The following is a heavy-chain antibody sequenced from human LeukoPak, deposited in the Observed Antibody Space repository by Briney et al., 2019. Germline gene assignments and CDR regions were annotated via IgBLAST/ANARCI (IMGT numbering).Heavy chain of an antibody. D-gene: IGHD2-2*01. Sequence: SETLSLTCTVSGGSISSYYWSWIRQPPGKGLEWIGYIYYSGSTYYNPSLKSRVTISVDTSKNQFSLKLSSVAAADTAVYYCARQGPAALRYNWFDPWGQGTLVTVSS. CDR1: GGSISSYY. J-gene: IGHJ5*02. V-gene: IGHV4-59*06. CDR3: ARQGPAALRYNWFDP. CDR2: IYYSGST.